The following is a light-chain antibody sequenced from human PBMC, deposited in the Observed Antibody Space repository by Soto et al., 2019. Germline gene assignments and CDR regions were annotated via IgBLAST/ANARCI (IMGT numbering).Light chain of an antibody. V-gene: IGLV2-8*01. CDR3: SSYAGGNTFV. Sequence: QPVLTQPPSASGSPGQSVTISCTGTTSDVGGYEYVSWYQQHPGKAPKVLLYEVNKRPSGVPDRFSGSKSGNMASLTVSGLQAEDEAEYYCSSYAGGNTFVFGSGTQLTVL. J-gene: IGLJ7*01. CDR2: EVN. CDR1: TSDVGGYEY.